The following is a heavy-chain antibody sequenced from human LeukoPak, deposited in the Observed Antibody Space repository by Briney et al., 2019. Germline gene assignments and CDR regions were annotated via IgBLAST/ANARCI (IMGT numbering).Heavy chain of an antibody. J-gene: IGHJ3*02. CDR2: IYTSGST. V-gene: IGHV4-4*07. CDR3: ARGLLFIAAAGTGAFDI. D-gene: IGHD6-13*01. Sequence: SETLSLTCTVSGGSISSYYWSWIRQPAGKGLEWIGRIYTSGSTNYNPSLKSRVTMSVDTSKNQFSLKLSSVTAADTAVYYCARGLLFIAAAGTGAFDIWGQGTMVTVSS. CDR1: GGSISSYY.